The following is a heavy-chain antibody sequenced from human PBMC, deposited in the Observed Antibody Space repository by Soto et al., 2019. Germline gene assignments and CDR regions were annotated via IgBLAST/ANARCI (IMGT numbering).Heavy chain of an antibody. CDR3: ARASSSWYGGDYYYYYGMDV. J-gene: IGHJ6*02. D-gene: IGHD6-13*01. CDR2: IIPIFGTA. Sequence: SVKVSCKASGGTFSSYAISWVRQAPGQGLEWMGGIIPIFGTANYAQKFQGRVTITADESTSTAYMELSSLRSEDTAVYYCARASSSWYGGDYYYYYGMDVWGQGTTATVSS. V-gene: IGHV1-69*13. CDR1: GGTFSSYA.